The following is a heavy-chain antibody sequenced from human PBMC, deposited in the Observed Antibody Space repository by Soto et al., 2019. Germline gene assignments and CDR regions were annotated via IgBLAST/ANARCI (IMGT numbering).Heavy chain of an antibody. J-gene: IGHJ4*02. D-gene: IGHD3-10*01. CDR3: AVGREVRGVTWGNFDY. CDR2: IKEDGGEK. V-gene: IGHV3-7*01. CDR1: GLTFSNYW. Sequence: EVQLVESGGGLVQPGGSLRLSCAASGLTFSNYWMSWVRQAPGKGLEWVANIKEDGGEKYYVDSVKGRFTISRDNAKNSLYLQMNSLRAEDTAVFYCAVGREVRGVTWGNFDYWGQGTLVTVSS.